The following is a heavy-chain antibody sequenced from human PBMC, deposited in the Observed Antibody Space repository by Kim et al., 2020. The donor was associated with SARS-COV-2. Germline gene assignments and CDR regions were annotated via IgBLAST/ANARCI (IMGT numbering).Heavy chain of an antibody. J-gene: IGHJ4*02. CDR2: FDPEDGET. D-gene: IGHD3-10*01. V-gene: IGHV1-24*01. CDR3: ATNGGQRGYRGARKYFDY. CDR1: GYTLTELS. Sequence: ASVKVSCKVSGYTLTELSMHWVRQAPGKGLEWMGGFDPEDGETIYAQKFQGRVTMTEDTSTDTAYMELSSLRSEDTAVYYCATNGGQRGYRGARKYFDYWGQGTLVTVSS.